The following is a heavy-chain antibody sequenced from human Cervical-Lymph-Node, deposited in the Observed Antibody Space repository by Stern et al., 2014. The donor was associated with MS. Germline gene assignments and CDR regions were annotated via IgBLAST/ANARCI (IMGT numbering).Heavy chain of an antibody. CDR2: LHTSGAT. CDR1: GSSISSGTSY. CDR3: ARGHWELLGNNYFDS. V-gene: IGHV4-61*02. Sequence: QVQLVESGPGLVKPSQTLSLTCTVSGSSISSGTSYWSWIGPPAGGGLEWIGRLHTSGATYYNPSPESLVPISGATPKTKFSLILNTVTAADTAVYYCARGHWELLGNNYFDSWGQGTLVTVSS. J-gene: IGHJ4*02. D-gene: IGHD1-26*01.